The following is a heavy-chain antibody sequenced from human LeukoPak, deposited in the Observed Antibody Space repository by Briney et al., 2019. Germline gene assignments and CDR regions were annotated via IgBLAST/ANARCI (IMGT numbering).Heavy chain of an antibody. CDR2: IYYSGST. D-gene: IGHD2-2*01. V-gene: IGHV4-39*07. Sequence: SETLSLTCTVSGGSISSSSYYWGWIRQPPGKGLEWIGSIYYSGSTYYSPSLKSRVTISVDTSKNQFSLKLSSVTAADTAVYYCARDLYGVVVPAAINPVSGWFDPWDQGTLVTVSS. CDR3: ARDLYGVVVPAAINPVSGWFDP. CDR1: GGSISSSSYY. J-gene: IGHJ5*02.